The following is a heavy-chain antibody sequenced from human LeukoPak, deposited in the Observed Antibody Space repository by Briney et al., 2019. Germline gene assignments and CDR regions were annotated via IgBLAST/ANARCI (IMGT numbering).Heavy chain of an antibody. D-gene: IGHD6-19*01. J-gene: IGHJ4*02. V-gene: IGHV4-34*01. CDR2: INHSGST. CDR3: ARGYGSTRTRRLGY. CDR1: GGSFSGYY. Sequence: SETLSLTCAVYGGSFSGYYWSWIRQPPGKGLEWIGEINHSGSTNYNPSLKSRVTISVDTSKNQFSLKLSSVTAADTAVYYCARGYGSTRTRRLGYWGQGTLVTASS.